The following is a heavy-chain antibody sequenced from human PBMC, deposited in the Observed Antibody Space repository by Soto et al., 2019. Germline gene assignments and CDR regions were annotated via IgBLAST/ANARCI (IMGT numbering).Heavy chain of an antibody. Sequence: PWGSLRLSCAASGFTFNSYSMNWVRQAPGKGLEWVSSISSSSSYIYYADSVRGRFTTSRDNAKNSLYLQMNSLRAEDTAVYYCARDVDIVATITDYYYYGMDVWGQGTTVTVSS. D-gene: IGHD5-12*01. CDR3: ARDVDIVATITDYYYYGMDV. CDR1: GFTFNSYS. V-gene: IGHV3-21*01. J-gene: IGHJ6*02. CDR2: ISSSSSYI.